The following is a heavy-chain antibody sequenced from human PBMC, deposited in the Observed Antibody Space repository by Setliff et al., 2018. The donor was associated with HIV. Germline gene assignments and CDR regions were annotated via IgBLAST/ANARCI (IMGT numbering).Heavy chain of an antibody. CDR1: GYTFTSYG. J-gene: IGHJ4*02. Sequence: ASVKVSCKASGYTFTSYGISWVRQAPGQGLEWMGWISAYNGNTIYYADTVKGRFTISRDNAKNSLYLQLNSLRPEDTAVYYCARDKDEDYGSTSFDYWGQGILVTVSS. D-gene: IGHD4-17*01. CDR2: ISAYNGNTI. V-gene: IGHV1-18*01. CDR3: ARDKDEDYGSTSFDY.